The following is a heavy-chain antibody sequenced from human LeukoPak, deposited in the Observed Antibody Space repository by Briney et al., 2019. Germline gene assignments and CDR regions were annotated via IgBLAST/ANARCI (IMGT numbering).Heavy chain of an antibody. Sequence: ASVKVSCMVSGYTLTELSMHWVRQAPGQGLEWMGIINPSGGSTSYAQKFQGRVTMTRDTSTSTVYMELSSLRSEDTAVYYCARVCGGDCYSAFDIWGQGTMVTVSS. D-gene: IGHD2-21*02. J-gene: IGHJ3*02. CDR2: INPSGGST. V-gene: IGHV1-46*01. CDR1: GYTLTELS. CDR3: ARVCGGDCYSAFDI.